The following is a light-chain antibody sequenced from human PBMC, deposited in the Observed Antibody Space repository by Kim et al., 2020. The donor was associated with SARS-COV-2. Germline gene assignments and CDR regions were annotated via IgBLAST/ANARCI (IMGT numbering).Light chain of an antibody. J-gene: IGLJ2*01. CDR3: NSRDSSGNHVV. CDR2: GKN. V-gene: IGLV3-19*01. CDR1: SLRSYS. Sequence: ALGQTVRITCPGDSLRSYSASWYQQKPGQAPVLVIYGKNNRPSGIPDRFSGSSSGNTASLTITGAQAEDEADYYCNSRDSSGNHVVFGGGTQLTVL.